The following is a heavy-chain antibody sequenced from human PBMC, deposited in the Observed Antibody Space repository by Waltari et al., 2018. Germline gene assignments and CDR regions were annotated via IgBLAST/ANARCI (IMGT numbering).Heavy chain of an antibody. V-gene: IGHV5-51*01. CDR2: IFPRSSDT. CDR3: ARELIWPGELGPFDL. Sequence: EVQLVQSGTQVKKPGESLRISCKASGYGFSSYWIGWVRQMPGKGMEWMGIIFPRSSDTRDTPSAQGRCTISADKSTGTAYLQFSSLTASDTAMYFCARELIWPGELGPFDLWGQGTFVSVSS. D-gene: IGHD1-26*01. J-gene: IGHJ3*01. CDR1: GYGFSSYW.